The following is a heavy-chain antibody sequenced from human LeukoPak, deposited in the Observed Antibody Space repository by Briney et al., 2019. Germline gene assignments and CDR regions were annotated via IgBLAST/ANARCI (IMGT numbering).Heavy chain of an antibody. V-gene: IGHV3-30*18. D-gene: IGHD1-20*01. CDR2: ISYDGSNK. J-gene: IGHJ4*02. CDR1: GFTFSSYG. Sequence: GGSLRLSCAASGFTFSSYGMHWVRQAPGKGLEWVAVISYDGSNKYYADSVKGRFTISRDNSKNTLYLQMNSLRAEDTAVYYCAKDYNWAWDYWGQGTLVTVSS. CDR3: AKDYNWAWDY.